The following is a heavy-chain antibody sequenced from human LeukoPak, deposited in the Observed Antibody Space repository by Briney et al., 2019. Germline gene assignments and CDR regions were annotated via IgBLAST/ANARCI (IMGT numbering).Heavy chain of an antibody. V-gene: IGHV3-23*01. CDR1: GITFSNSA. J-gene: IGHJ3*01. CDR2: ITKSGDKT. D-gene: IGHD5-18*01. Sequence: GGSLRLSCVPSGITFSNSALNWVRQAPGKGLEWVATITKSGDKTYYADSVKGRFTISRDNSKNTLYLQMYCLRAEDTAEYYCAKASGYSYGYDAFDVWGQGTMVTVSS. CDR3: AKASGYSYGYDAFDV.